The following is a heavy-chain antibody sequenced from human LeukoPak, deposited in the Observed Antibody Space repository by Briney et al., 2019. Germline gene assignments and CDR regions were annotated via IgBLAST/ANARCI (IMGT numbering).Heavy chain of an antibody. V-gene: IGHV3-30*18. D-gene: IGHD3-22*01. CDR3: AKGGYYDSSGYYSYVIDY. CDR2: ISYDGSNK. J-gene: IGHJ4*02. CDR1: GFTFSNAW. Sequence: PGGSLRLSCAASGFTFSNAWMNWVRQAPGKGLEWVAVISYDGSNKYYADSVKGRFTISRDNSKDTLYLQMNSLRAEDTAVYYCAKGGYYDSSGYYSYVIDYWGQGTLVTVSS.